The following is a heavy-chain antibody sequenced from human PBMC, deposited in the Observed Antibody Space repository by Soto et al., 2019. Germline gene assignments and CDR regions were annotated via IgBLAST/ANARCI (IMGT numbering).Heavy chain of an antibody. V-gene: IGHV2-5*02. J-gene: IGHJ4*02. Sequence: ESGPTLVNPTQTLTLTCTFSGFSLTTDDVSVGWIRQFPGKALDWLAVVYWDDDKRYSPSLKSRLTITKDTSKNQVFLTMSNMDPVDTATYYCAHTRYSISSFDYWGQGTLVTLSS. CDR2: VYWDDDK. CDR1: GFSLTTDDVS. CDR3: AHTRYSISSFDY. D-gene: IGHD6-6*01.